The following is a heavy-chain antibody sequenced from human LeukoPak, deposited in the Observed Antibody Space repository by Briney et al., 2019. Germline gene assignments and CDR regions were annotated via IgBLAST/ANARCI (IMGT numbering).Heavy chain of an antibody. Sequence: PGGSLRLSCAASGFTFSSYSMNWVRQAPGKGLEWVSSISSSSTIYYADSVKGRFTISRDNAKNSLYLQMNSLRAEDTAVYYCARDSKTLVGARSNWFDPWGQGTLVTVSS. CDR1: GFTFSSYS. V-gene: IGHV3-69-1*01. CDR3: ARDSKTLVGARSNWFDP. J-gene: IGHJ5*02. D-gene: IGHD1-26*01. CDR2: ISSSSTI.